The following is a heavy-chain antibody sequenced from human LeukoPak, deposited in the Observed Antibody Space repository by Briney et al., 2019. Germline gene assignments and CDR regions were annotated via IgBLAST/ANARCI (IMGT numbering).Heavy chain of an antibody. D-gene: IGHD6-19*01. CDR1: GFTFSGHE. J-gene: IGHJ4*02. V-gene: IGHV3-48*03. Sequence: PGGSLRLSCAASGFTFSGHEMNWVRQAPGKGLEWVSYISSSGGTIYYADSVKGRFTISRDNAKNSLYLQMNSLRAEDTAVYYCARGPSSGWYYVDYWGQGTLVTVSS. CDR2: ISSSGGTI. CDR3: ARGPSSGWYYVDY.